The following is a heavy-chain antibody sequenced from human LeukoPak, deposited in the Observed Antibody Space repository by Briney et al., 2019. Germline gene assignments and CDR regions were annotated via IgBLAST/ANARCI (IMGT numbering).Heavy chain of an antibody. CDR2: ITGSSTWT. CDR3: TRELVSSGTGYFDL. CDR1: GFTFGTFG. Sequence: GGSLRLSCEASGFTFGTFGMAWVRQSPGKGLQWVSGITGSSTWTYYAASVKGRFTVSRDNSQNTLHLQMNSLRADDKAVYYCTRELVSSGTGYFDLWGRGTLVTVSS. J-gene: IGHJ2*01. V-gene: IGHV3-23*01. D-gene: IGHD3-10*01.